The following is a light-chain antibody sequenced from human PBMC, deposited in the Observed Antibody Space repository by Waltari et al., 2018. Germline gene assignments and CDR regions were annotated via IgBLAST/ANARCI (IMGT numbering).Light chain of an antibody. J-gene: IGLJ7*01. Sequence: QSVVTPPPSVSGDPGQRVTISCNGPRSNVLAFYLYLYQQFQGTAPKLLIYDNYKRPSGVSDRFSASKSGSSASLTITGLQPGDEADYYCGVWDSSLNSAVFGGGTRLTVL. V-gene: IGLV1-51*01. CDR3: GVWDSSLNSAV. CDR1: RSNVLAFY. CDR2: DNY.